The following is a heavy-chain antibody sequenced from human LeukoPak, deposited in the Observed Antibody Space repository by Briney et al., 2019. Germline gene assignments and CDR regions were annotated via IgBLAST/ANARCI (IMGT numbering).Heavy chain of an antibody. V-gene: IGHV3-23*01. CDR1: GLTFSSYA. J-gene: IGHJ6*03. CDR2: ICGSGGST. D-gene: IGHD3-22*01. CDR3: AKAQGYYDSSGYYMSYYYYYYMDV. Sequence: PGGSLRLSCAASGLTFSSYAMSWVRQAPGKGLEWVSAICGSGGSTYYADSVKGRFTISRDNSKNTLYLQMNSLRAEDTAVYYCAKAQGYYDSSGYYMSYYYYYYMDVWGKGTTVTVSS.